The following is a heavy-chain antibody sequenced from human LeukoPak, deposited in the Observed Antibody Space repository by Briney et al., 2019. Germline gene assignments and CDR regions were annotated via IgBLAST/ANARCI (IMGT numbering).Heavy chain of an antibody. CDR1: GGSISSSSYY. J-gene: IGHJ4*02. CDR2: IYYSGST. CDR3: ARFSAGAGVY. V-gene: IGHV4-39*01. Sequence: SETLSLTCTVPGGSISSSSYYWGWIRQPPGKGLEWIGSIYYSGSTYYNPSLKSRVTISVDTSKNQFSLKLSSVTAADTAVYYCARFSAGAGVYWGQGTLVTVSS. D-gene: IGHD6-19*01.